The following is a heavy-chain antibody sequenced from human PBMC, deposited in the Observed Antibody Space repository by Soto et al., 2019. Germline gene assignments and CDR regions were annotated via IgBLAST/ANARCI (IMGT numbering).Heavy chain of an antibody. V-gene: IGHV3-74*01. CDR3: ARGNSGWGNFDY. Sequence: EVQLVEPGGGLLQPGGSLRLSCAASGLTFSDYWMHWVRQAPGKGLVWVSRISGDGSGTNYADSVKGRFTISRDNAKNTLYLQMNSLRVDDTAVYYCARGNSGWGNFDYWGQGTLVTVSS. CDR1: GLTFSDYW. J-gene: IGHJ4*02. D-gene: IGHD6-19*01. CDR2: ISGDGSGT.